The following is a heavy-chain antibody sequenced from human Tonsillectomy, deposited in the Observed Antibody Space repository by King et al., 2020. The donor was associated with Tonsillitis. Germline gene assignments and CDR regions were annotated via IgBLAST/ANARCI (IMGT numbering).Heavy chain of an antibody. Sequence: QLQESGPGLVKPSETLSLTCTVSGGSISSSSYYWGWIRQPPGKGLEWIGSIYYSGSTYYNPSLKSRVTISVDTSKNQFSLKLSSVTAADTAVYYCASHNSNNGSGWYLYGLGFDTWGHGTLVTVSS. CDR1: GGSISSSSYY. J-gene: IGHJ5*01. CDR3: ASHNSNNGSGWYLYGLGFDT. V-gene: IGHV4-39*07. CDR2: IYYSGST. D-gene: IGHD6-19*01.